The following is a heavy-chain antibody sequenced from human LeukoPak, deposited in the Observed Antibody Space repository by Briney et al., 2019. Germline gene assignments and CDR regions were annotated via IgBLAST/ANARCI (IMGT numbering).Heavy chain of an antibody. D-gene: IGHD2-2*01. V-gene: IGHV3-30*03. J-gene: IGHJ4*02. CDR1: GFTFSSYG. CDR3: ARDHPMPQGY. Sequence: GGSLRLSCAASGFTFSSYGMHWVRQAPGKGLEWVAVISYDGSNKYYADSVKGRFTISRDNAKNSLYLQMDSLRAEDTAVYYCARDHPMPQGYWGQGTLVTVSS. CDR2: ISYDGSNK.